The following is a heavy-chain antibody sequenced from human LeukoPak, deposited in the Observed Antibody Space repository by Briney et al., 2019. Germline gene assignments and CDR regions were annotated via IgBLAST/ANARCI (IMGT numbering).Heavy chain of an antibody. V-gene: IGHV1-69*13. D-gene: IGHD2-2*01. CDR1: GGTFSSYA. CDR2: IIPIFGTA. Sequence: SVKVSCKASGGTFSSYAISWVRQAPGQGLEWVGGIIPIFGTANYAQKFQGRVTITADESTSTAYMELSSLRSEDTAVYYCARGESSTSCYYYWGQGTLVTVSS. CDR3: ARGESSTSCYYY. J-gene: IGHJ4*02.